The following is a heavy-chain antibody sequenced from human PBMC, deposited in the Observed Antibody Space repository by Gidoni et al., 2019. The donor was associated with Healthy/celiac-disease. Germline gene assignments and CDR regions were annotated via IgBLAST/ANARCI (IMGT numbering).Heavy chain of an antibody. CDR1: VGSISSGVYS. CDR2: IYYSGST. Sequence: QVQLQESGPGLVTPSQTLSLPCTVSVGSISSGVYSWSWIRQHPGKGLEWIGYIYYSGSTYYNPSLKSRVTISVDTSKNQFSLKLSSVTAADTAVYYCARDSSSWYDWDYYYYYGMDVWGQGTTVTVSS. D-gene: IGHD6-13*01. V-gene: IGHV4-31*03. CDR3: ARDSSSWYDWDYYYYYGMDV. J-gene: IGHJ6*02.